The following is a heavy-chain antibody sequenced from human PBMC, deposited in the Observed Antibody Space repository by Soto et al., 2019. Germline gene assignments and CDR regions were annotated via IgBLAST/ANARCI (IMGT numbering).Heavy chain of an antibody. CDR1: GFTFSSYE. Sequence: EVQLVESGGGLVQPGGSLRLSCAASGFTFSSYEMNWVRQAPGRGLEWVSYISSSGSTIYYADSVKGRFTISSDNAKNSLYLQMNSLRAEDTAVYYCARGARHDAFDIWGQGTMVTVSS. J-gene: IGHJ3*02. CDR3: ARGARHDAFDI. CDR2: ISSSGSTI. V-gene: IGHV3-48*03.